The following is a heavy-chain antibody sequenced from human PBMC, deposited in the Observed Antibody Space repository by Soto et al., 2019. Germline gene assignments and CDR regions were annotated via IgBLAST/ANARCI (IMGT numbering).Heavy chain of an antibody. CDR1: GGSFNDYF. V-gene: IGHV4-34*01. CDR2: INLGGIT. Sequence: SETLSLTCAVYGGSFNDYFWSWIRQTPGKGLEWIGEINLGGITKLKPSLRSRVTISLDTSKNQFSLKVNSVTGADTAVYYCARSSHKESWFDPWGQGTLVTVSS. CDR3: ARSSHKESWFDP. J-gene: IGHJ5*02. D-gene: IGHD6-13*01.